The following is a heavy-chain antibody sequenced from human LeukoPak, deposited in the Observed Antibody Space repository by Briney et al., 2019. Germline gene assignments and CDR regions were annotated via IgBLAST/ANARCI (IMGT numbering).Heavy chain of an antibody. V-gene: IGHV3-15*05. J-gene: IGHJ4*02. D-gene: IGHD2/OR15-2a*01. CDR2: IKSRADGGTT. CDR3: LTFPGR. Sequence: GGSLRLSCAASGFSVINAWMSWVRQAPGQGLEWVGRIKSRADGGTTGYAAPVEGRFSISRDDSENTLYLQMNSLQIDDTALYYCLTFPGRWGQGTLVTVSS. CDR1: GFSVINAW.